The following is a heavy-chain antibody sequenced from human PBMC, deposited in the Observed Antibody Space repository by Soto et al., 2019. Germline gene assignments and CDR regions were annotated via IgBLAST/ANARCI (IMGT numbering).Heavy chain of an antibody. CDR1: GGSIRSGGYY. CDR3: ARAIYSYGYPGYYYGMDV. D-gene: IGHD5-18*01. J-gene: IGHJ6*02. V-gene: IGHV4-31*03. CDR2: IYYSGST. Sequence: SETLSLTCTVSGGSIRSGGYYWSWIRQHPGKGLEWIGYIYYSGSTYYNPSLKSRVTISVDTSKNQFSLKLSSVTAADTAVYYCARAIYSYGYPGYYYGMDVWGQGTTVTVSS.